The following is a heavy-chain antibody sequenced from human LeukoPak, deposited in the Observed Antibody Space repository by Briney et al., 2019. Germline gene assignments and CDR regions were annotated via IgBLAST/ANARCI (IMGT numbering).Heavy chain of an antibody. Sequence: GGSLRLSCAASGFTFSSYAMTWVRRAPGKGLEWVSAITDSGGDTYHADSVKGRFTISRDNSKNTLYMQMNSLRAEDTAIYYCVKGSERSRLYYFDYWGQGTLVTVSS. CDR3: VKGSERSRLYYFDY. J-gene: IGHJ4*02. CDR1: GFTFSSYA. CDR2: ITDSGGDT. V-gene: IGHV3-23*01. D-gene: IGHD3-3*01.